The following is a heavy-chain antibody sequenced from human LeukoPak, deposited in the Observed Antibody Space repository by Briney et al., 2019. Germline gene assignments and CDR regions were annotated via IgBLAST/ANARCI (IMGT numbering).Heavy chain of an antibody. V-gene: IGHV1-18*01. CDR2: ISAYNGNT. Sequence: ASVKVSCKASGYTFTSYGISWVRQAPGQGLEWMGWISAYNGNTNYAQKLQGRVTMTTDTSTSTAYMELRSLRSDDTAVYYCASGYCSSTSCYRGYYNYYGMDVWGQGTTVTVSS. D-gene: IGHD2-2*02. CDR1: GYTFTSYG. CDR3: ASGYCSSTSCYRGYYNYYGMDV. J-gene: IGHJ6*02.